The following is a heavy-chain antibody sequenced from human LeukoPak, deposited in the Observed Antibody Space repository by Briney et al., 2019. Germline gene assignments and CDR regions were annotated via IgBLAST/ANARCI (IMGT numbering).Heavy chain of an antibody. J-gene: IGHJ4*02. CDR3: ARGETYGSGSYWDFDY. D-gene: IGHD3-10*01. Sequence: ASVKVSCKASGGTFSSYAISWVRQAPGQGLEWMGWISGYNGNTNYAQKFQGRVTMTTDTSTSTAYMELRSLRSDDTAVYYCARGETYGSGSYWDFDYWGQGTLVTVSS. V-gene: IGHV1-18*01. CDR2: ISGYNGNT. CDR1: GGTFSSYA.